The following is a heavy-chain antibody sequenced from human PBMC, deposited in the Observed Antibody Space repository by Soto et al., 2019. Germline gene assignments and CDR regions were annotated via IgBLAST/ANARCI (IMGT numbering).Heavy chain of an antibody. CDR3: ARDHLGIAAGDFDL. V-gene: IGHV3-21*01. CDR1: GFSFDTYN. Sequence: GGSLRLSCAASGFSFDTYNMNWVRQAPGKGLEWVSSISSGRPDIFYADSVRGRFTISRDDAKKSLFLQMNSLRADDTAVYYCARDHLGIAAGDFDLWGQGTLVT. CDR2: ISSGRPDI. D-gene: IGHD6-19*01. J-gene: IGHJ4*02.